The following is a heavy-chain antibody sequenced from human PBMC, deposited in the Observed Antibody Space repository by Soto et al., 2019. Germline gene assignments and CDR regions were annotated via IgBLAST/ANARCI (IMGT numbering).Heavy chain of an antibody. V-gene: IGHV3-9*01. J-gene: IGHJ4*02. D-gene: IGHD1-7*01. CDR2: ISWNSGSI. CDR1: GFTFDDYA. CDR3: AKDGTGTTKYYFDY. Sequence: PGGSLRLPCAASGFTFDDYAMHWVRQAPGKGLEWVSGISWNSGSIGYADSVKGRFTISRDNAKNSLYLQMNSLRAEDTALYYCAKDGTGTTKYYFDYWGQGTLVTVSS.